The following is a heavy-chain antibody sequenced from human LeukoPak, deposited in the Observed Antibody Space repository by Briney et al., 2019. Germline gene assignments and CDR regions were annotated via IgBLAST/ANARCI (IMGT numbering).Heavy chain of an antibody. CDR1: GYSISTGYY. Sequence: KPSETLSLTCTVSGYSISTGYYWDWIRQPPGKGLEWIGTFYHGGSTYYNPSLKSRVTISLDTSKNQFSLKLSSVTAADTAVYYCAKSLYGSGSYYNWFDPWGQGTLVTVSS. D-gene: IGHD3-10*01. V-gene: IGHV4-38-2*02. CDR3: AKSLYGSGSYYNWFDP. CDR2: FYHGGST. J-gene: IGHJ5*02.